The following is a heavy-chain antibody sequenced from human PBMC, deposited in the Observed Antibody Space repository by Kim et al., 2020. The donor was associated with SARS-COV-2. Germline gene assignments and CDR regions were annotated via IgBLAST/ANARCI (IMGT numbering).Heavy chain of an antibody. D-gene: IGHD6-13*01. V-gene: IGHV3-21*01. CDR3: ARGLAAAASYSG. CDR2: ISSSSSYI. J-gene: IGHJ4*02. Sequence: GGSLRLSCAASGFTFSSYSMNWVRQAPGKGLEWVSSISSSSSYIYYADSVKGRFTISRDNAKNSLYLQMNSLRAEDTAVYYCARGLAAAASYSGWGQGTLVTVSS. CDR1: GFTFSSYS.